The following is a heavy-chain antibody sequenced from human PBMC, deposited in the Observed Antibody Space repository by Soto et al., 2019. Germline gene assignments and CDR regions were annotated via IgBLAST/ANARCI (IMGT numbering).Heavy chain of an antibody. V-gene: IGHV3-73*01. CDR2: IRSKANSYAT. CDR1: GFTFSGSA. Sequence: GGSLRLSCAASGFTFSGSAMHWVRQASGKGLEWVGRIRSKANSYATAYAASVKGRFTISRDDSKNTAYLQMNSLKTEDTAVYYCTRRRYSYYYYYYGMDVWGQGTTVTVSS. CDR3: TRRRYSYYYYYYGMDV. D-gene: IGHD5-18*01. J-gene: IGHJ6*02.